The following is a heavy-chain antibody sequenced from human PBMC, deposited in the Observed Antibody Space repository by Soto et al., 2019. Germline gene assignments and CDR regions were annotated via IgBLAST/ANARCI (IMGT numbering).Heavy chain of an antibody. J-gene: IGHJ4*02. CDR3: ARRGSGSYYDY. V-gene: IGHV3-23*01. Sequence: EVQLLESGGGLVQPGGSLRLSCAASGFTFSSYAMRWVRQAPGKGLEWVSAISGSGGSTYYADSVKGRFTISRDNSKNTLNLQLNSLRAEYTAVYYCARRGSGSYYDYWGQGTLVTVSS. D-gene: IGHD1-26*01. CDR1: GFTFSSYA. CDR2: ISGSGGST.